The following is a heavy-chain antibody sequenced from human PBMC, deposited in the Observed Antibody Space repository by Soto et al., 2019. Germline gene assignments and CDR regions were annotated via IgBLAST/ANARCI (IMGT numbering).Heavy chain of an antibody. V-gene: IGHV1-24*01. CDR3: ATGGLWFGEEYYGMDV. CDR1: GYTLTELS. J-gene: IGHJ6*02. CDR2: FDPEDGET. Sequence: ASVKVSCKVSGYTLTELSMHWVRQAPGKGLEWMGGFDPEDGETIYAQKFQGRVTMTEDTSTDTAYMELSSLRSEDTAVYYCATGGLWFGEEYYGMDVWGQGTTVTVSS. D-gene: IGHD3-10*01.